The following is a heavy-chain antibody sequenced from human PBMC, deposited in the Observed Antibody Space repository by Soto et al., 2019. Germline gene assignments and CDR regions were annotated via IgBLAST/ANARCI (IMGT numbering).Heavy chain of an antibody. Sequence: QVQLQESGPGLVKPSETLSLTCTVSGGSISHYYWSWIRQPPGKGLEWVGYVYYTASTNYNPSLMSRVTMSLDTSKNPFAVKLGSVTAADTGVVYCAAGHVYYCSDCWGQGALVTVSA. CDR1: GGSISHYY. J-gene: IGHJ4*02. D-gene: IGHD3-10*01. CDR3: AAGHVYYCSDC. CDR2: VYYTAST. V-gene: IGHV4-59*01.